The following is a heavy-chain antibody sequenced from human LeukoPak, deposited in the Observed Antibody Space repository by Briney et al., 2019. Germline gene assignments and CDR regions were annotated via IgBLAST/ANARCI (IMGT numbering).Heavy chain of an antibody. CDR3: ARDLEAVGWFDP. CDR2: IYYSGST. J-gene: IGHJ5*02. D-gene: IGHD6-19*01. Sequence: SETLSLTCTVSGGSISSYYWSWIRQPPGKGLEWIGYIYYSGSTNYNPSLKSRVTISVDTSKNQFSLKLSSVTAADTAVYYSARDLEAVGWFDPWGQGTLVTVSS. CDR1: GGSISSYY. V-gene: IGHV4-59*01.